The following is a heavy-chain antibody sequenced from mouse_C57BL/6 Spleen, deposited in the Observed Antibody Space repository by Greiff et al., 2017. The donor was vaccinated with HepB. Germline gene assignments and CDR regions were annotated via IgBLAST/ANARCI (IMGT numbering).Heavy chain of an antibody. CDR3: AIPSSYYSKGFAY. J-gene: IGHJ3*01. D-gene: IGHD2-5*01. CDR2: IHPSDSDT. CDR1: GYTFTSYW. Sequence: QVQLQQPGAELVKPGASVKVSCKASGYTFTSYWMHWVKQRPGQGLEWIGRIHPSDSDTNYNQKFKGKATLTVDKSSSTAYMQLSSLTSEDSAVYYCAIPSSYYSKGFAYWGQGTLVTVSA. V-gene: IGHV1-74*01.